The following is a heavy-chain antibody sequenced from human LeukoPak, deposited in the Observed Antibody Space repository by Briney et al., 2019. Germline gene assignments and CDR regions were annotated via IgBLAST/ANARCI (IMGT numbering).Heavy chain of an antibody. CDR3: ARGETIFGVVIGAFDI. CDR2: INPNSGGT. V-gene: IGHV1-2*02. Sequence: GASVKVSCKASGYTFAGYYMHWVRQAPGQGLEWMGWINPNSGGTNYAQKFQGRVTMTRCTSISTAYMGLSRLRSDDTAMDYSARGETIFGVVIGAFDIWGQGTMVTVSS. J-gene: IGHJ3*02. D-gene: IGHD3-3*01. CDR1: GYTFAGYY.